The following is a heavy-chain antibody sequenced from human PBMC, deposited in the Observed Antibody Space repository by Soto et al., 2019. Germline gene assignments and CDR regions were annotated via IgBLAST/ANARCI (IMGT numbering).Heavy chain of an antibody. V-gene: IGHV4-31*03. Sequence: QVQLQESGPGLVKPSQTLSLTCTVSGASISSGAYLWSWIRQHPGKGLEWIGYIYNGGTTSYNPSLESRLTISLDASMNQFSLNLTSVTAADTAIYYCSRSGNIWDPHDFGGQGTLVTVSS. D-gene: IGHD1-26*01. CDR1: GASISSGAYL. CDR2: IYNGGTT. J-gene: IGHJ4*02. CDR3: SRSGNIWDPHDF.